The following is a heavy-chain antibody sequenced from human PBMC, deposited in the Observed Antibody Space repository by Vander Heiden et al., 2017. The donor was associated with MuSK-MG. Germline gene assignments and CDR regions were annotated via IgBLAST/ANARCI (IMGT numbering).Heavy chain of an antibody. D-gene: IGHD2-2*01. Sequence: QVQLQESGPGLVKPSETLSLTCTVSGGSISSYYWRWIRQPPGKGLEWIRYSYYSGSTNYNPSLKSRVTISVDTSKNQFSLKLSSVTAADTAVYYCARGPIVVVPAAMSWFDPWGQGTLVTVSS. CDR2: SYYSGST. CDR1: GGSISSYY. CDR3: ARGPIVVVPAAMSWFDP. V-gene: IGHV4-59*01. J-gene: IGHJ5*02.